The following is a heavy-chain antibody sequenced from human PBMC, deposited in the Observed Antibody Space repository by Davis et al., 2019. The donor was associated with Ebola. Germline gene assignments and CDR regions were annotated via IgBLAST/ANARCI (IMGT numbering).Heavy chain of an antibody. CDR2: ITGSGGSA. CDR1: GFTFSNFA. V-gene: IGHV3-23*01. CDR3: AKGQYDCSGGRCDYNWFDA. Sequence: GGSLRLSCVASGFTFSNFAMSWVRQAPGEGLEWVSGITGSGGSAFYADSGKGRFTISRDKSKNTVYLQMNSLRAEDTAVYYCAKGQYDCSGGRCDYNWFDAWGQGTLVTVSS. J-gene: IGHJ5*02. D-gene: IGHD2-15*01.